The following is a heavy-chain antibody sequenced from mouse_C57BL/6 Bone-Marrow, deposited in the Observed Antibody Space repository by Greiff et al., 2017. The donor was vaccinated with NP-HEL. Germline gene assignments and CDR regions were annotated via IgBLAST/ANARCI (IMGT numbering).Heavy chain of an antibody. CDR3: ARQGLPGAMDY. V-gene: IGHV5-15*01. Sequence: EVKLVESGGGLVQPGGSLKLSCAASGFTFSDYGMAWVRQAPRKGPEWVAFISNLAYSIYYADTVTGRFTFSSENAKNTLYLEMSSLRSEDTAMYYCARQGLPGAMDYWGQGTSVTVSS. CDR1: GFTFSDYG. CDR2: ISNLAYSI. J-gene: IGHJ4*01. D-gene: IGHD3-2*02.